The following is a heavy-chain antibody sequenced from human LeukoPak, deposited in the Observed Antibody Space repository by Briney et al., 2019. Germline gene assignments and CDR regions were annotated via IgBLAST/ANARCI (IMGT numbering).Heavy chain of an antibody. CDR2: INPNSGGT. Sequence: ASVKVSCKASGYTFTGYYIHWVRQAPGQGLEWMGWINPNSGGTNYAQKFQGRVTMTRDTSISTAYMELTRLRSDDTAVYYCARGSPLQQWLVRTYFDLWGRGTLVTVSS. D-gene: IGHD6-19*01. J-gene: IGHJ2*01. CDR1: GYTFTGYY. V-gene: IGHV1-2*02. CDR3: ARGSPLQQWLVRTYFDL.